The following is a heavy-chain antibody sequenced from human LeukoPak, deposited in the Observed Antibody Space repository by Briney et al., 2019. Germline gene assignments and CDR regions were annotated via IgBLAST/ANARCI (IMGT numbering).Heavy chain of an antibody. CDR3: ASGDYGDWNDAFDI. J-gene: IGHJ3*02. D-gene: IGHD4-17*01. CDR2: IYYSGST. Sequence: PSETLSLTCTVSGGSISSGGYYWSWIRRHPGKGLEWIGYIYYSGSTYYNPSLKSRVTISVDTSKNQFSLKLSSVTAADTAVYYCASGDYGDWNDAFDIWGQGTMVTVSS. CDR1: GGSISSGGYY. V-gene: IGHV4-30-4*08.